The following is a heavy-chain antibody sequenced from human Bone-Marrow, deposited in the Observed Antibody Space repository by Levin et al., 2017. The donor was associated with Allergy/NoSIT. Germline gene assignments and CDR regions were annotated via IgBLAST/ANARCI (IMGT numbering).Heavy chain of an antibody. CDR1: GGSISSFY. D-gene: IGHD3-10*01. V-gene: IGHV4-59*01. J-gene: IGHJ6*02. CDR3: ARGDFDYGSGSGMDV. CDR2: IFYSGSS. Sequence: SETLSLTCTVSGGSISSFYWNWIRQPPGRGLEWIGYIFYSGSSNYNPSLKSRVTISVDTSKNQFSLNLTSVTAADTAVYYCARGDFDYGSGSGMDVWGQGTTVTVSS.